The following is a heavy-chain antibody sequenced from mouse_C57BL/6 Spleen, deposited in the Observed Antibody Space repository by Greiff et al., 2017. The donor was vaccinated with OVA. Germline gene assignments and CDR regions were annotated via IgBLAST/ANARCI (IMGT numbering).Heavy chain of an antibody. V-gene: IGHV1-80*01. J-gene: IGHJ3*01. CDR3: ARRTGSAWFAY. CDR2: IYPGDGDT. CDR1: GYAFSSYW. Sequence: VQLVESGAELVKPGASVKISCKASGYAFSSYWMNWVKQRPGKGLEWIGQIYPGDGDTNYNGKFKGKATLTADKSSSTAYMQLSSLTSEDSAVYFCARRTGSAWFAYWGQGTLVTVSA. D-gene: IGHD4-1*01.